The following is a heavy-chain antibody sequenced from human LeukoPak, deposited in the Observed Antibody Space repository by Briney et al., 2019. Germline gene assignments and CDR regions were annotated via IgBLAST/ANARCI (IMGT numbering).Heavy chain of an antibody. D-gene: IGHD6-13*01. Sequence: VASAKVSCKASGYIFTGFYMHWVRQAPGQGPEWMGWINPNTGGTTYARKFQGRVTMTRDTSITTAYMELSRLTSDDTAVYYCAREFSRTWPFDYWGQGTLVTVSS. V-gene: IGHV1-2*02. CDR2: INPNTGGT. CDR1: GYIFTGFY. J-gene: IGHJ4*02. CDR3: AREFSRTWPFDY.